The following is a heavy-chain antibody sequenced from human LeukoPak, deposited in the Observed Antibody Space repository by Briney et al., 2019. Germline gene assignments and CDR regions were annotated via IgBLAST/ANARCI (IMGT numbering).Heavy chain of an antibody. CDR1: GGSISGYY. D-gene: IGHD1-26*01. Sequence: SETLSLTCTVSGGSISGYYWSWLRQSPGQGLEWIAYIHSSGYTNYNPSLKSRVTISVDTSENQFSLRVGSVTAADTAVYYCAKRQGPNSGSYDYFDPWGQGTLVTVSS. J-gene: IGHJ5*02. V-gene: IGHV4-4*09. CDR2: IHSSGYT. CDR3: AKRQGPNSGSYDYFDP.